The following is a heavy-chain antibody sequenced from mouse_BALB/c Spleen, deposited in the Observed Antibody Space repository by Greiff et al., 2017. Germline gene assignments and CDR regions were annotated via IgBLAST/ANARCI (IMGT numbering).Heavy chain of an antibody. CDR3: ARWDYGDTRAMDY. V-gene: IGHV1S29*02. CDR2: IYPYNGGT. J-gene: IGHJ4*01. Sequence: EVKLQESGPELVKPGASVKISCKASGYTFTDYNMHWVKQSHGKSLEWIGYIYPYNGGTGYNQKFKSKATLTVDNSSSTAYMELRSLTSEDSAVYYCARWDYGDTRAMDYWGQGTSVTVSS. D-gene: IGHD2-4*01. CDR1: GYTFTDYN.